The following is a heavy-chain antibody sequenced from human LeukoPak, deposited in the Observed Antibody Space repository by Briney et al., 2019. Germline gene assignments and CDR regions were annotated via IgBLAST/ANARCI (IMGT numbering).Heavy chain of an antibody. V-gene: IGHV4-34*01. Sequence: ASETLSLTCAVYGGSFSGYYWSWIRQPPGKGLEWIGEINHSGSTNYNPSLKSRVTISVDRSKNQFSLKLTSVTAADTAVYYCARGTERASWFDPWGQGTLVAVSS. CDR2: INHSGST. D-gene: IGHD1-1*01. CDR3: ARGTERASWFDP. CDR1: GGSFSGYY. J-gene: IGHJ5*02.